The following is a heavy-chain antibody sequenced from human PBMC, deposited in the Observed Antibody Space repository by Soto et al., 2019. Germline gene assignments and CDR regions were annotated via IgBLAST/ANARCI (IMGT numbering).Heavy chain of an antibody. J-gene: IGHJ4*02. D-gene: IGHD2-15*01. V-gene: IGHV3-7*01. CDR1: GFIFRSYW. CDR2: INQDGSEK. CDR3: ARDGVAAGLYLDN. Sequence: EVQLVESGGGLVKPGGSLRLSCAASGFIFRSYWMSWVRQAPGKGLEWVANINQDGSEKYYVESVRGRFIISRDNAENSLYLQMNSLRAEDTALYYCARDGVAAGLYLDNWGQGTLVTVSS.